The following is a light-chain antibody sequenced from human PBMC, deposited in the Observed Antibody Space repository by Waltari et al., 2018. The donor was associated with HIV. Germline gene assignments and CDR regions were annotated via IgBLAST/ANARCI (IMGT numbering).Light chain of an antibody. Sequence: SALTQPASVSGSPGQSVPISCTGSSGDIGSYDLVSCYQQFPGQAPRLIIFDVTSRPSGVSHRFTGSKSGITASLTIAGLQPEDAVDYYCSAYESSNTPVLFGGGTKLTVL. CDR2: DVT. J-gene: IGLJ2*01. CDR3: SAYESSNTPVL. V-gene: IGLV2-14*03. CDR1: SGDIGSYDL.